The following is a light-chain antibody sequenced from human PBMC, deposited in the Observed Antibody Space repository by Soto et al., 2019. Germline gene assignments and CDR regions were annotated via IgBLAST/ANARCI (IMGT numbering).Light chain of an antibody. V-gene: IGLV2-14*01. CDR3: ISYPSSSTPYV. J-gene: IGLJ1*01. CDR2: EVS. Sequence: QSALTQPASVSGSPGQSITISCTGTSSDVGGYNYVSWYQQHPGKAPKLMIDEVSNRPPGVSNRFSGSKSGNTASLTISGLKSEDEAHYYRISYPSSSTPYVFGTGTKLTVL. CDR1: SSDVGGYNY.